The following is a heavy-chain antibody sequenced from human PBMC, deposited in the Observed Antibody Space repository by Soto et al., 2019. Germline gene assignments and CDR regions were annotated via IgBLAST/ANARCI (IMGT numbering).Heavy chain of an antibody. Sequence: SETLSLTCTVSGGSISSSSYYWGWIRQPPGKGLEWIGSIYYSGSTYYNPSLKSRVTISVDTSKNQFSLKLSSVTAADTAVYYCASMRGDYDFWSGYYSNYYYYYGMDVWGQGTTVT. CDR1: GGSISSSSYY. J-gene: IGHJ6*02. CDR2: IYYSGST. CDR3: ASMRGDYDFWSGYYSNYYYYYGMDV. D-gene: IGHD3-3*01. V-gene: IGHV4-39*01.